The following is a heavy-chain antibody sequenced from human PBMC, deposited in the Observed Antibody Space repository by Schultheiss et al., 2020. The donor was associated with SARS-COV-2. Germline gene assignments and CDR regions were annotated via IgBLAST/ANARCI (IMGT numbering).Heavy chain of an antibody. CDR3: AKIGSSSGWSEVDY. J-gene: IGHJ4*02. CDR1: GFTFSSYS. D-gene: IGHD6-19*01. CDR2: ISSSSSTI. Sequence: GESLKISCAASGFTFSSYSMNWVRQAPGKGLEWVSYISSSSSTIYYADSVKGRFTISRDNSKNTLFLQMSSLRAEDTAVYYCAKIGSSSGWSEVDYWGQGTLVTVSS. V-gene: IGHV3-48*01.